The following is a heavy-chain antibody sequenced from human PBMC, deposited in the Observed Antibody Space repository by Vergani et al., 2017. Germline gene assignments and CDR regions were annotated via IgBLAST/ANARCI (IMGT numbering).Heavy chain of an antibody. Sequence: QVQLVESGGGVVQPGESLRLSCAVSGFRFSDYGMHWVRQAPGRGLEWVALISYDGDTTYYEDSVKGRFTISRDNSKNTLFLQMHSLRVEDTGLYYCAKFPLNITTPDRGDFWGQGSLVTVSS. CDR3: AKFPLNITTPDRGDF. CDR1: GFRFSDYG. V-gene: IGHV3-30*18. D-gene: IGHD1-1*01. CDR2: ISYDGDTT. J-gene: IGHJ4*02.